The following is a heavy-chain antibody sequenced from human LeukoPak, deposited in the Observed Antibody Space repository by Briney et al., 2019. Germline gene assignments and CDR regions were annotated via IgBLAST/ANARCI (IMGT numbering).Heavy chain of an antibody. CDR1: GGSISSYY. D-gene: IGHD5-18*01. CDR3: ARVNTAMVGTVDY. V-gene: IGHV4-59*01. Sequence: PSETLSLTCTVSGGSISSYYWSWIRQPPGKGLEWIGYIYYSGSTNYNPSLKSRVTISVDTSKNQFSLKLSSVTAADTAVYYCARVNTAMVGTVDYWGQGTLVTVSS. J-gene: IGHJ4*02. CDR2: IYYSGST.